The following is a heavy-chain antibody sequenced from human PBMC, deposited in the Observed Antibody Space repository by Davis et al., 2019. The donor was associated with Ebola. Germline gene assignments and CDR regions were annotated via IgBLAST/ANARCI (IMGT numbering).Heavy chain of an antibody. V-gene: IGHV3-53*01. CDR1: GFIVSDKY. J-gene: IGHJ2*01. CDR2: IYRDERT. D-gene: IGHD4-17*01. Sequence: PGGSLRLSCAASGFIVSDKYMSWVRQAPGKGLEWVSVIYRDERTYYADSVKGRFTVSRDNSENMLYLQMSTLRAEDTAVYYCARHVNGDFWYFDLWGRGTLVTVSS. CDR3: ARHVNGDFWYFDL.